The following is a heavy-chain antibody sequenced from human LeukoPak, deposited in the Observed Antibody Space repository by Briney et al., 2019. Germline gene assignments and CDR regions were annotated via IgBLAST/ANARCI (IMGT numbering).Heavy chain of an antibody. D-gene: IGHD1-1*01. J-gene: IGHJ6*02. V-gene: IGHV1-24*01. CDR2: FDPVDGET. Sequence: GASVKVSCKVSGYMLPELSMHWVRQAPGKGLEWMGGFDPVDGETIYAQKFQGRVTMTEDTSTDTAYMQLTSLRSEDTAVYYCATNNWHGLINYYYYGVDVWGQGTAVTVFS. CDR3: ATNNWHGLINYYYYGVDV. CDR1: GYMLPELS.